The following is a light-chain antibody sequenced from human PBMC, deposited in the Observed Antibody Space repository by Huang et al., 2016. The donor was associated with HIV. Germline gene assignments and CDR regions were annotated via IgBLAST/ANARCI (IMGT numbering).Light chain of an antibody. CDR3: QQYHSFPQT. Sequence: VIWMTQSPSLLSASTGDRVTINCRLSQGINNYLAWYQQKPGKAPELLIYSASALKDGVPSRFSGGGSGTNFTLNISCLQPEDFATYYCQQYHSFPQTFDQGTKVEMK. J-gene: IGKJ1*01. V-gene: IGKV1D-8*01. CDR2: SAS. CDR1: QGINNY.